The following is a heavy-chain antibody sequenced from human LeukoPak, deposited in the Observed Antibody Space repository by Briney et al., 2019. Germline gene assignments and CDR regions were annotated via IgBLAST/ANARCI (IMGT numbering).Heavy chain of an antibody. V-gene: IGHV4-59*01. D-gene: IGHD5-18*01. CDR2: IYYSGST. CDR3: ARAVRGYSYARGYFDY. J-gene: IGHJ4*02. CDR1: GVSISSYY. Sequence: SETLSLTCAVSGVSISSYYWSWIRQAPGKGLEWIGDIYYSGSTNYNPSLKSRVTISVDTSKNQFSLKLSSVTAADTAVYYCARAVRGYSYARGYFDYWGQGTLVTVSS.